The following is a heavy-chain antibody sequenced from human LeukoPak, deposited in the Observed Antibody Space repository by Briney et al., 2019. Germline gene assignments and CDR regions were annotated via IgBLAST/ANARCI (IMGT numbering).Heavy chain of an antibody. D-gene: IGHD2-2*03. CDR1: GFTFSSYD. J-gene: IGHJ4*02. Sequence: GGSLRLSCAASGFTFSSYDMHWVRQAPGKGLEWVAVISYDGSNKYYADSVKGRFTISRDNAKNSLYLQMNSLRAEDTAVYYCARDGYAGSLDYWGQGTLVTVSS. CDR2: ISYDGSNK. V-gene: IGHV3-30*03. CDR3: ARDGYAGSLDY.